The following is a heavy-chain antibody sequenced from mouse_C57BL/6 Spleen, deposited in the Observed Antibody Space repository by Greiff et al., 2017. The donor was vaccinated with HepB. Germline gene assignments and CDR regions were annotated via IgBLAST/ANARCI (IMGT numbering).Heavy chain of an antibody. J-gene: IGHJ2*01. CDR1: GYAFSSSW. CDR2: IYPGDGDT. D-gene: IGHD1-1*01. Sequence: QVQLQQSGPELVKPGASVKISCKASGYAFSSSWMNWVKQRPGKGLEWIGRIYPGDGDTNYNGKFKGKATLTADKSSSTAYMQLSSLTSEDSAVYFCVLRYLDYWGQGTTLTVSS. CDR3: VLRYLDY. V-gene: IGHV1-82*01.